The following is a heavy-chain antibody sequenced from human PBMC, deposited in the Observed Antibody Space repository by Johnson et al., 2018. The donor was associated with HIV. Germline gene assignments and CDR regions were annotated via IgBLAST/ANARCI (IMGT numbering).Heavy chain of an antibody. V-gene: IGHV3-66*02. D-gene: IGHD3-10*01. Sequence: VQLVESGGGVVQPGGSLRLSCAASGFTVSSNYMSWVRQAPGKGLEWVSVIYSGGNTYYADSVKGRFTISRDNAQNTLYLQMNGLRPEDTALYYCAKSAQASIVRESGPCDAFDIWGQGTMVTVSS. CDR2: IYSGGNT. J-gene: IGHJ3*02. CDR3: AKSAQASIVRESGPCDAFDI. CDR1: GFTVSSNY.